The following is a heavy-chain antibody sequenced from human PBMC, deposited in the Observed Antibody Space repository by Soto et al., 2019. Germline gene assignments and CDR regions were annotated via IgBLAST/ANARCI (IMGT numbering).Heavy chain of an antibody. D-gene: IGHD1-26*01. V-gene: IGHV3-21*06. CDR3: TRDQGGSYDSWFDP. CDR1: FTFSMYS. J-gene: IGHJ5*02. Sequence: EVQVVESGGGLVNPGGSLRLSCSFTFSMYSMNWVRQAPGKGLEWVASISSGGIYIKYADSVKGRFTITRDNAKNSVSLQINSLKVEDTALYYCTRDQGGSYDSWFDPWGQGTQVIVSS. CDR2: ISSGGIYI.